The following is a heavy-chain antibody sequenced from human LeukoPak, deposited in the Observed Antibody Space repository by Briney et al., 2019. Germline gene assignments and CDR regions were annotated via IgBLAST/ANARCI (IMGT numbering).Heavy chain of an antibody. J-gene: IGHJ4*02. CDR1: GFTFSSYW. CDR3: AGLYPYGSGWYYFDY. V-gene: IGHV3-7*01. CDR2: IKQDGSEK. D-gene: IGHD6-19*01. Sequence: GGSLRLSCAASGFTFSSYWMSWVRQAPGKGLEWVANIKQDGSEKYYVDSVKGRFTISRDNAKNSLYLQMNSLRAEDTAVYYCAGLYPYGSGWYYFDYWGQGTLVTVSS.